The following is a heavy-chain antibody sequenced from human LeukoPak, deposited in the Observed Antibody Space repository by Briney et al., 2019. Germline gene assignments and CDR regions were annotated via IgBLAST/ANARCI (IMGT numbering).Heavy chain of an antibody. V-gene: IGHV4-4*07. Sequence: PSETLSLNCTVSLGSSNNYYWSWIRQPAGKGLEWIGRIYKSGTTYYSPSLKSRVTMSIDTSKNQFSLQLSAVTAADTAIYYCARVFGGNSLDHWGQGTLVAVSS. CDR1: LGSSNNYY. CDR3: ARVFGGNSLDH. D-gene: IGHD4-23*01. J-gene: IGHJ4*02. CDR2: IYKSGTT.